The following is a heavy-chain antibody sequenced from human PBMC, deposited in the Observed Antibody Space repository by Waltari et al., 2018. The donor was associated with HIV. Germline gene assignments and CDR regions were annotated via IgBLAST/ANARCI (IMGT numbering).Heavy chain of an antibody. J-gene: IGHJ2*01. D-gene: IGHD2-2*01. CDR2: VYHDGST. Sequence: QVQLRESGPGLLKPSETLSLTCVVSGYSVNRDYNWGWVRQPPGKGLEWIGSVYHDGSTLHNPSLNSRVTISIATSKSQFSLKLSSVTAADTAVYYCARAGVVPALFDLWGRGTLVTVSS. V-gene: IGHV4-38-2*01. CDR3: ARAGVVPALFDL. CDR1: GYSVNRDYN.